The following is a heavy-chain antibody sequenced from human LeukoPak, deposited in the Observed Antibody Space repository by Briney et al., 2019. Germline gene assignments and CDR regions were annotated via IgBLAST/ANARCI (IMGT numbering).Heavy chain of an antibody. CDR3: ARKAGGFPDY. CDR1: GYTFTSYH. J-gene: IGHJ4*02. V-gene: IGHV1-2*04. CDR2: INPNSGGT. D-gene: IGHD5-12*01. Sequence: GASVKVSCKASGYTFTSYHIHWVRQAPGQGLEWMGWINPNSGGTNYAQKFQGWVTMTRDTSISTAYMELSRLRSDDTAVYYCARKAGGFPDYWGQGTLVTVSS.